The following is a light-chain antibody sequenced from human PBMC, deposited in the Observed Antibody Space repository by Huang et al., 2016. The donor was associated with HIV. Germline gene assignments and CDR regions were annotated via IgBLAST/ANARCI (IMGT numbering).Light chain of an antibody. CDR1: QSISSN. CDR3: QQYNDWPPEYT. CDR2: GAS. V-gene: IGKV3-15*01. Sequence: EIVMTQSPATLSVSPGERATLSCRASQSISSNLAWYQQKFGQAPRLLISGASTRATGIPARFSGSGSGTEFTLTISSLQSEDFAVYYCQQYNDWPPEYTFGLGTKLEIK. J-gene: IGKJ2*01.